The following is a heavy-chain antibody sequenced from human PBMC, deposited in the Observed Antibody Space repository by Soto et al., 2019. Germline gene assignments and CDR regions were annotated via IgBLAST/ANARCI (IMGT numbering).Heavy chain of an antibody. Sequence: GGSLRLSCAASGFTFSSYGMHWVRQAPGKGLEWVAVIWYDGSNKYYADSVKGRCTISRDNSKNTLYLQMNSLRAEDTAVYYCAREVGSSWYGGYYYGMDVWGQGTTVTVSS. V-gene: IGHV3-33*01. CDR2: IWYDGSNK. J-gene: IGHJ6*02. D-gene: IGHD6-13*01. CDR3: AREVGSSWYGGYYYGMDV. CDR1: GFTFSSYG.